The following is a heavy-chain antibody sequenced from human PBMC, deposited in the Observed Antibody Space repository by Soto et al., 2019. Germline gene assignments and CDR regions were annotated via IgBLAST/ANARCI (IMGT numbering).Heavy chain of an antibody. Sequence: ASETLSLTCAVYGGSFSGYYWSWFRQPPGKGLEWIGEINHSGSTNFNPSLKSRVIMSVDTSKNRVSLRLSSVSSADTAVYYCARDWSCSSTSCSEYYYHGMDVWGQGTTVTVSS. V-gene: IGHV4-34*01. CDR1: GGSFSGYY. J-gene: IGHJ6*02. CDR2: INHSGST. CDR3: ARDWSCSSTSCSEYYYHGMDV. D-gene: IGHD2-2*01.